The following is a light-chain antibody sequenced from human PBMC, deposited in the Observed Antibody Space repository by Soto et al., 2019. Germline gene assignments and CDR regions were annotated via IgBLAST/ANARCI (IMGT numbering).Light chain of an antibody. V-gene: IGKV1-5*01. CDR1: QSISSW. CDR2: DAS. Sequence: DIQMTQSPSTLSASVGDRVTITCRASQSISSWLAWYQQKPGKAPKLLIYDASSVESGAPSRFSGSGCGTEFTLTISSLQRDDFATYYCQQYNSLWTFGQGTKVEIK. J-gene: IGKJ1*01. CDR3: QQYNSLWT.